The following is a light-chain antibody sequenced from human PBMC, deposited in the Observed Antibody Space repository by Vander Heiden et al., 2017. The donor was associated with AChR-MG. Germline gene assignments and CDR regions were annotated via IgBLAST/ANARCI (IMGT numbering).Light chain of an antibody. Sequence: IEMTQSPATLSVSPGERATLPCRASQSVSSNLAWYQQKPGQAPRLLIYGASTRATGSPARFSGSGCGTEFTLTISSLQSEDFAVYYCQQYNNWPPLTFGGGTKVEIK. CDR1: QSVSSN. CDR2: GAS. J-gene: IGKJ4*01. V-gene: IGKV3-15*01. CDR3: QQYNNWPPLT.